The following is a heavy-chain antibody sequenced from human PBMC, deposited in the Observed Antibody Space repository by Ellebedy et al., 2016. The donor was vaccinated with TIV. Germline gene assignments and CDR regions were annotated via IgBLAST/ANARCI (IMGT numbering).Heavy chain of an antibody. CDR3: ARAGIVGATTLDY. CDR2: MNPNSGNT. CDR1: GYTFTSYD. D-gene: IGHD1-26*01. Sequence: ASVKVSCXASGYTFTSYDINWVRQATGQGLEWMGWMNPNSGNTGYAQKFQGRVTMTRNTSISTAYMELRSLRSDDTAVYYCARAGIVGATTLDYWGQGTLVTVSS. J-gene: IGHJ4*02. V-gene: IGHV1-8*01.